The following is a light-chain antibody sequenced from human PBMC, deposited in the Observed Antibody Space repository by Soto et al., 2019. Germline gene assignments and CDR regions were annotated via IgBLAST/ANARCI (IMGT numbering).Light chain of an antibody. V-gene: IGKV3D-15*01. CDR3: QQYNNWPRT. J-gene: IGKJ1*01. CDR1: QSVSSN. CDR2: QTS. Sequence: EIVMTQSPATLSVSPGERATLSCRASQSVSSNLAWYQQKPGQAPRLLIYQTSLRAAGIPARFSASGSGTEFTLTISSLQSEDFAVYYCQQYNNWPRTFGQGTKV.